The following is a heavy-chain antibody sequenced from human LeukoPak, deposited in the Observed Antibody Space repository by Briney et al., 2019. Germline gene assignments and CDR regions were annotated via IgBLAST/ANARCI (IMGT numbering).Heavy chain of an antibody. CDR2: ICPDGTVT. CDR1: GFTFSTYC. CDR3: VRDFRSADY. Sequence: YPGGSLRLSCAASGFTFSTYCMHWVRQAPGKGPMWVSRICPDGTVTNYADSVKARFIISRDNARNTVYLQMNSLRVEDTAVYYCVRDFRSADYWGQGTLVTVSS. V-gene: IGHV3-74*01. J-gene: IGHJ4*02.